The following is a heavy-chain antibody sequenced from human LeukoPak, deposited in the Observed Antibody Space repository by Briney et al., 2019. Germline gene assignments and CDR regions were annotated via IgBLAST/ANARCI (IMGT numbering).Heavy chain of an antibody. CDR1: GFTFSDYY. J-gene: IGHJ4*02. V-gene: IGHV3-23*01. CDR3: AKDYSSWYYPFDY. D-gene: IGHD6-13*01. CDR2: ISGSGGST. Sequence: PGGSLRLSCAASGFTFSDYYMSWVRQAPGKGLEWVSAISGSGGSTYYADSVKGRFTISRDNSKNTLYLQMNSLRAEDTAVYYCAKDYSSWYYPFDYWGQGTLVTVSS.